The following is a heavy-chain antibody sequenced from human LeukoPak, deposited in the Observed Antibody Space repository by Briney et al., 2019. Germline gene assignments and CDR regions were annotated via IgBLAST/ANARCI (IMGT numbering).Heavy chain of an antibody. V-gene: IGHV3-30*02. J-gene: IGHJ4*02. D-gene: IGHD3-10*01. Sequence: GGSLRLSCAASGFTFTNYGIHWVRQAPDKGLEWVTFIRYDGSNKYYVDSVKGRFTISRDNSKNTVYLQMNSLRAEDTAVYYCAKDRPVAVRGPIMGIDYWGQGTLVTVSS. CDR2: IRYDGSNK. CDR1: GFTFTNYG. CDR3: AKDRPVAVRGPIMGIDY.